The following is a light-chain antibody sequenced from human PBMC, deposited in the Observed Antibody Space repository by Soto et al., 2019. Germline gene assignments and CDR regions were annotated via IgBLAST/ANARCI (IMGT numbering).Light chain of an antibody. CDR3: EQYGSSPRT. CDR1: QSVSSSY. Sequence: EIVLTQSPGTLSLSPGERATLSCRASQSVSSSYFAWYQQKPGQAPRLLTYGVSSRPTGIPERFSGSGSGTDFTLTISRLEPEDFAVYYCEQYGSSPRTFGQGTKV. J-gene: IGKJ1*01. CDR2: GVS. V-gene: IGKV3-20*01.